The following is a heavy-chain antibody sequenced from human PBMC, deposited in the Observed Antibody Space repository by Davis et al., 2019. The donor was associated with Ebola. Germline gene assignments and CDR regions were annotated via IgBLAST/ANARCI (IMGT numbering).Heavy chain of an antibody. Sequence: MPSETLSLTCSVSGGSLSSGSHYWSWIRQPPGKGLEWIGEINHSGSTNYNPSLKSRVTISVDTSKNQFSLKLSSVTAADTAVYYCARVGSSYFDLWGRGTLVTVSS. CDR1: GGSLSSGSHY. D-gene: IGHD3-10*01. CDR3: ARVGSSYFDL. J-gene: IGHJ2*01. V-gene: IGHV4-61*01. CDR2: INHSGST.